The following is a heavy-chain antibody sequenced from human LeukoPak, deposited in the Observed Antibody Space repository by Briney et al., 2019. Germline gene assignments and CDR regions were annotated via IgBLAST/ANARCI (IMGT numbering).Heavy chain of an antibody. CDR2: IFSDGTGT. V-gene: IGHV3-74*01. CDR1: GFAFSDYW. J-gene: IGHJ4*02. D-gene: IGHD1-1*01. CDR3: ARGRWSPGYFDL. Sequence: GGSLRLSCVASGFAFSDYWMHWVRQAPGKGPVWVSRIFSDGTGTGYADFVKGRFTISSDNVKNTLFLQMHSLRAEDTALYYCARGRWSPGYFDLWGPGTLVTVSS.